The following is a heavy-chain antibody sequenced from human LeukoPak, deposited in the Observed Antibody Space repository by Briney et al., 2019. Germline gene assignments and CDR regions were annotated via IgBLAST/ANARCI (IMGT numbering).Heavy chain of an antibody. CDR2: INPSGGST. CDR3: ARELHTAMVDY. D-gene: IGHD5-18*01. CDR1: GYTFTSYY. J-gene: IGHJ4*02. V-gene: IGHV1-46*01. Sequence: GASVKVSCKASGYTFTSYYMHWARQAPGQGLEWMGIINPSGGSTSYAQKFQGRVTMTRDTSTSTDYMELSSLRSEDTAVYYCARELHTAMVDYWGQGTLVAVSS.